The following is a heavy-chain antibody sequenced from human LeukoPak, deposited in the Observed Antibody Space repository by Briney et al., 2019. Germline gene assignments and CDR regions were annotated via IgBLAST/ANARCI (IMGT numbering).Heavy chain of an antibody. V-gene: IGHV1-46*01. Sequence: GASVKVSCKAPGYTFTNFYMHWVRQAPGQGLEWMGIINPRGGSASSAQKFQGRVTVTRDTSTSTVYMELSSLRSEDTAVYYCARDYHGSGSLTTFDYWGQGTLVTVSS. D-gene: IGHD3-10*01. CDR2: INPRGGSA. CDR1: GYTFTNFY. CDR3: ARDYHGSGSLTTFDY. J-gene: IGHJ4*02.